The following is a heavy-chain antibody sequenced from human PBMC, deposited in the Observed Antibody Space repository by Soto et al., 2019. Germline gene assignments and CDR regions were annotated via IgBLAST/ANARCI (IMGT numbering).Heavy chain of an antibody. CDR3: AKDTVAAAMVNYYYGMDV. V-gene: IGHV3-30*18. J-gene: IGHJ6*02. CDR2: ISYDGSNK. D-gene: IGHD2-2*01. CDR1: GFTFSSYG. Sequence: QVQLVESGGGVVQPGRSLRLSCAASGFTFSSYGMHWVRQAPGKGLEWVAVISYDGSNKYYADSVKGRFTISRDNSKNTLYLQMNSLRAEDTAVYYCAKDTVAAAMVNYYYGMDVWGQGTTVTVSS.